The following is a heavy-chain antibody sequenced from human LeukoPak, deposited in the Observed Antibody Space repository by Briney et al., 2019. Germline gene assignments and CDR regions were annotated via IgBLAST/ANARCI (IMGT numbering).Heavy chain of an antibody. CDR3: ARGKGDLSMIVMIVTAVEFYFDS. V-gene: IGHV1-2*02. CDR1: GYTFTGYY. Sequence: ASVKVSCKASGYTFTGYYMHWVRQAPGQGLEWMGWINPNSGGTNNAQKFQGRVTMTRDTSISTAYMELSRLRSDDTAVYYCARGKGDLSMIVMIVTAVEFYFDSWGPGTLVTVSS. D-gene: IGHD3-22*01. CDR2: INPNSGGT. J-gene: IGHJ4*02.